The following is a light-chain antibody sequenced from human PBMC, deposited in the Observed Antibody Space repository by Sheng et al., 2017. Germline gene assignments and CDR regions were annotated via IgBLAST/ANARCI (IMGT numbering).Light chain of an antibody. Sequence: AIQVTQSPSFLSASVGDRVTITCRASQAVSTDLAWYQQKAGKAPKLLISAASSFQGGAPSRFSGRGSGTEFTLTITRLQPEDFATYYCLQDSNYPLTFGGGPTVEIK. V-gene: IGKV1-6*02. J-gene: IGKJ4*01. CDR2: AAS. CDR1: QAVSTD. CDR3: LQDSNYPLT.